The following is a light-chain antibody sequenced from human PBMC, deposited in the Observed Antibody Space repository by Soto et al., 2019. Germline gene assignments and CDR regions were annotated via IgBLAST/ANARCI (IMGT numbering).Light chain of an antibody. Sequence: EIVLTQSPGTLSLSPGERATLSCRASQSVSSSYLAWYQQKPGQAPRLLIYGASSRATGIPDRFSGSGSGTDFTLTISRLEPEDFAVYHCQQYVSLVTFGPGTKVDIK. J-gene: IGKJ3*01. CDR2: GAS. V-gene: IGKV3-20*01. CDR3: QQYVSLVT. CDR1: QSVSSSY.